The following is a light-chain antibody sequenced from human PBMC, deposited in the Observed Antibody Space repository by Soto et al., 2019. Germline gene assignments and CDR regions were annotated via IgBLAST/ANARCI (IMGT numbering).Light chain of an antibody. CDR3: CSYAGTYTVF. Sequence: QSALTQPHSVSGSPGQSVTISCTGSSSDVGGYNYVSWYQHHPDKVPKLIIFGVTKRPSGVPDRFSGSKSGNTASLTISGLQAEDEADYFCCSYAGTYTVFFGGGTKLTVL. J-gene: IGLJ2*01. CDR1: SSDVGGYNY. CDR2: GVT. V-gene: IGLV2-11*01.